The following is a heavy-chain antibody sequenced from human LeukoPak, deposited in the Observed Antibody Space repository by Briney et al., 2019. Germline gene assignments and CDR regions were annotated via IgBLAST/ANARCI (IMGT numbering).Heavy chain of an antibody. CDR3: ARGRGYDSNWFDP. J-gene: IGHJ5*02. D-gene: IGHD5-12*01. CDR1: GYTFTGYY. CDR2: INPNSGGT. Sequence: ASVKVSCKASGYTFTGYYMHWVRQAPGQGLEWMGWINPNSGGTNYAQKFQGWVTMTRDTSISTAYMELSRLRSDDTAVYYCARGRGYDSNWFDPWGQGTLVTVSS. V-gene: IGHV1-2*04.